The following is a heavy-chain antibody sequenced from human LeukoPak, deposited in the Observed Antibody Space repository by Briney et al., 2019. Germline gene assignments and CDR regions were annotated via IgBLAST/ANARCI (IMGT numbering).Heavy chain of an antibody. CDR2: ITSGGDYI. J-gene: IGHJ4*02. Sequence: PGGSLRLSCAASGFTFNTFDMNWVRQAPGKGLEWVSSITSGGDYIYYADSVKGRFTTSRDNAKNSLSLQLNSLRVEDTAVYYCARGHYDVLAASYKWTPDYWGQGTLVTVSS. D-gene: IGHD3-9*01. CDR1: GFTFNTFD. V-gene: IGHV3-21*01. CDR3: ARGHYDVLAASYKWTPDY.